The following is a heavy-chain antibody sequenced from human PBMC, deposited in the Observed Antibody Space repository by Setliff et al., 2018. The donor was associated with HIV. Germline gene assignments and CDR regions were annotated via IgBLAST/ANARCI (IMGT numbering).Heavy chain of an antibody. CDR3: ARGGGYYYDNSGYPTWYYFDY. CDR1: GGSIGSYY. CDR2: IYTSGST. Sequence: PSETLSLTCTVAGGSIGSYYWSWMRQPAGKGLEWIGRIYTSGSTNYNPPRRSRVTMSVDTSKNQFSLKLSSVIAADTAVYYCARGGGYYYDNSGYPTWYYFDYWGQGSLVTVSS. V-gene: IGHV4-4*07. D-gene: IGHD3-22*01. J-gene: IGHJ4*02.